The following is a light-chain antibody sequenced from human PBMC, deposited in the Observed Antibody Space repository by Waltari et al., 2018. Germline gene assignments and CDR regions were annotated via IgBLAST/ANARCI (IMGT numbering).Light chain of an antibody. V-gene: IGLV2-23*01. CDR2: DDN. Sequence: QSALTQPASVSGSPGQSITISCTGTSSDVGNSNLLSWYQQHPGKAPKVMIYDDNRRPSGVSDRFSGSKSGNTASLTISGVQAEDEADYYCCSYAGSYTWVFGGGTKLTVL. CDR3: CSYAGSYTWV. CDR1: SSDVGNSNL. J-gene: IGLJ3*02.